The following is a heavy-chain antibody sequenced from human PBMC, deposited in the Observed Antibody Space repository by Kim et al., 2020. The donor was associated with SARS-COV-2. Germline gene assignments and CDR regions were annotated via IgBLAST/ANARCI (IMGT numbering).Heavy chain of an antibody. CDR2: NNHRGST. Sequence: SETLSLTCAVYGGSFSGYYWSWIRPPPGKGLEWIGENNHRGSTNYNPSRKSRVTISVDTTKNQFSLKLSSVTAADTAVYYCARGLRRVAAAGTSTSMDVWGKGTTVTVSS. V-gene: IGHV4-34*01. J-gene: IGHJ6*03. CDR1: GGSFSGYY. D-gene: IGHD6-13*01. CDR3: ARGLRRVAAAGTSTSMDV.